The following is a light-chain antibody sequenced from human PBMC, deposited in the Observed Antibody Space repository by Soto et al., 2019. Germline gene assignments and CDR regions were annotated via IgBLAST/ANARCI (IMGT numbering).Light chain of an antibody. J-gene: IGKJ5*01. Sequence: EIVMTQSPATLSVSPGERATLSCRASQSVSSSLAWYQQKPGQAPRLLIYHASTRATGIPARFSGSGSGTEFTLTISSLQSEDFAVYYCQQYNNWLPITFGQGTRLEI. CDR1: QSVSSS. CDR3: QQYNNWLPIT. V-gene: IGKV3D-15*01. CDR2: HAS.